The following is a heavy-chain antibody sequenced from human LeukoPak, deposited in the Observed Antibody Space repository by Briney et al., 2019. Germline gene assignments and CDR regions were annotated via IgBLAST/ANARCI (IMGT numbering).Heavy chain of an antibody. CDR3: AKHGPGGYFDY. V-gene: IGHV4-59*08. Sequence: TPETLSLTCTVSGGSISGYYWSWIRQPPGKGLEWIGYIYSSGSTNYNPSLKSRVIISVDTSKNQFSLKLRSVTAADTAVYYCAKHGPGGYFDYWGQGTLVTVSS. CDR1: GGSISGYY. J-gene: IGHJ4*02. D-gene: IGHD3-10*01. CDR2: IYSSGST.